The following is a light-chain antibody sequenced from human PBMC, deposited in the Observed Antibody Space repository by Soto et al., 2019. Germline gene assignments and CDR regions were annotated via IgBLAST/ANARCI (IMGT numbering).Light chain of an antibody. CDR1: QGISSY. V-gene: IGKV1-9*01. CDR2: AAS. CDR3: QQLNSYPLT. J-gene: IGKJ4*01. Sequence: IQLTQSPSFLSASVGDRVTITCRASQGISSYLAWYQQKPGKAPKLLIYAASTLQSGVPSRFSGSGSGTEFTLTISSLQPEDFATYYCQQLNSYPLTFGGATKWIS.